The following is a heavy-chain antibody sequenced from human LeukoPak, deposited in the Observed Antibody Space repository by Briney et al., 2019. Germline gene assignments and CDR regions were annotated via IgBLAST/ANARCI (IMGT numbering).Heavy chain of an antibody. J-gene: IGHJ5*02. Sequence: ASVKVSCKASGYTFTSYGISWVRQAPGQGLEWMGWISAYNGNTNYAQKLQGRVIMTTDTSTSTAYMELRSLRSDDTAVYYCARAREELTGYYLGDWFDPWGQGTLVTVSS. CDR1: GYTFTSYG. CDR3: ARAREELTGYYLGDWFDP. CDR2: ISAYNGNT. V-gene: IGHV1-18*04. D-gene: IGHD3-9*01.